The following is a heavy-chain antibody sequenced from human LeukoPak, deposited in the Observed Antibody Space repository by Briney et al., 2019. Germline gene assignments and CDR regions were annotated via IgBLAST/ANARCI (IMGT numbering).Heavy chain of an antibody. CDR1: GGSFSGYY. CDR2: INHSGST. D-gene: IGHD3-10*01. J-gene: IGHJ4*02. V-gene: IGHV4-34*01. Sequence: SETLSLTCAVYGGSFSGYYWSWIRQPPGKGLEWIGEINHSGSTNYNPSLKSRVTISVDTSKNQFSLKLSSVTAADTAVYHCARGPYGSGSYYPRWGQGTLVTVSS. CDR3: ARGPYGSGSYYPR.